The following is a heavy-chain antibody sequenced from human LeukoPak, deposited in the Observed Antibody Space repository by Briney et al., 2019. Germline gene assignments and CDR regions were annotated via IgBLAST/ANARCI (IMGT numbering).Heavy chain of an antibody. V-gene: IGHV4-59*08. CDR2: MYYSGST. CDR1: GGSIRSYY. J-gene: IGHJ4*02. D-gene: IGHD6-19*01. CDR3: ARRGYSSGFYYFDY. Sequence: SETLSLTCTVSGGSIRSYYWSWIRQPPGKGLEWIGCMYYSGSTNYNPSLKSRVTISVDTSKNQFSLKLSSVTAADTAVYYCARRGYSSGFYYFDYWGQGTLVTVSS.